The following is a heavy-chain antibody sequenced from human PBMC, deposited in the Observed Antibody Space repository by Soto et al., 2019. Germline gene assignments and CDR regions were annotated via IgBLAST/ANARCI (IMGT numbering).Heavy chain of an antibody. CDR3: ASFKGRPDY. D-gene: IGHD6-6*01. V-gene: IGHV3-48*03. CDR2: ISSSGSTI. CDR1: GFTFSRYE. Sequence: GGSLRLSCAASGFTFSRYEMNWVRQAPGKGLEWVSYISSSGSTIYYADSVKGRFTISRDNAKNSLYLQMNSLRAEDTAVYYCASFKGRPDYWGQGTLVTVSS. J-gene: IGHJ4*02.